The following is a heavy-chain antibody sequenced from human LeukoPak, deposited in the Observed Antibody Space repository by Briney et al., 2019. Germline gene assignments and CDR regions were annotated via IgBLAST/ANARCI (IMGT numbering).Heavy chain of an antibody. V-gene: IGHV1-69*05. CDR2: IIPIFGTA. D-gene: IGHD2-2*01. CDR3: ARDVVVPAAKAGWFDP. Sequence: GSSVKVSCKASGCTFSSYAISWVRQAPGQGLEWMGGIIPIFGTANYAQKFQGRVTITTDESTSTAYMELSSLRSEDTAVYYCARDVVVPAAKAGWFDPWGQGTLVTVSS. CDR1: GCTFSSYA. J-gene: IGHJ5*02.